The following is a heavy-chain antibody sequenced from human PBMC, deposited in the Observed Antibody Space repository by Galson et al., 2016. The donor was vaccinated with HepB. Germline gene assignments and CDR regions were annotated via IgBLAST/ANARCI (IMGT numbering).Heavy chain of an antibody. V-gene: IGHV3-33*01. J-gene: IGHJ4*02. CDR2: IRFDGSYT. CDR3: ARDSGGLVGARDY. Sequence: SLRLSCAASGFSFSGHNMHWVRQAPGKGLEWVALIRFDGSYTHHADAVKGRFTISRDNSKNTLYLQMTSLRVEDTAVYYRARDSGGLVGARDYWGQGTLVTVSS. D-gene: IGHD1-26*01. CDR1: GFSFSGHN.